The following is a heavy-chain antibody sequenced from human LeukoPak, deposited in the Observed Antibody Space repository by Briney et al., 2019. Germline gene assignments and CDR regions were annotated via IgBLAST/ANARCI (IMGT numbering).Heavy chain of an antibody. CDR3: ARVNGLYYYYYMDV. D-gene: IGHD3-9*01. V-gene: IGHV1-2*02. J-gene: IGHJ6*03. CDR1: GYTFTGYY. Sequence: ASVKVSCKASGYTFTGYYMHWVRQAPGQGLEWMGWINPNSGGTNYAQKFQGRVTMTRDTSISTAYMELSRLRSDDTAAYYCARVNGLYYYYYMDVWGKGTTVTVSS. CDR2: INPNSGGT.